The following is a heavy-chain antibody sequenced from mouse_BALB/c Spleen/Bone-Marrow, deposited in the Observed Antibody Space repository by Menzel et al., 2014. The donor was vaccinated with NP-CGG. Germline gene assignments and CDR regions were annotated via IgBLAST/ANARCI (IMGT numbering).Heavy chain of an antibody. V-gene: IGHV1S81*02. CDR2: INPSNGRT. D-gene: IGHD2-1*01. J-gene: IGHJ2*01. Sequence: QVQLKESGAELVEPGASVKLSCKASGYTFTSYWMHWVKQRPGQGLEWIGEINPSNGRTNYNEKFKSKATLTVDKSSSTAYMQLSSLTSEDSAVYYCARCYYGNYFDYWGQGTTLTVSS. CDR1: GYTFTSYW. CDR3: ARCYYGNYFDY.